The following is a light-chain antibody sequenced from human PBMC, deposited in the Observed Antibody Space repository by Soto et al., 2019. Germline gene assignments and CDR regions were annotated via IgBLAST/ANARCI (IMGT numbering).Light chain of an antibody. CDR2: DAS. CDR3: QQRSNWPYLT. Sequence: EIVLTQSPDTLSLSPGGRATLSCRASQSVSGYLGWYRQKPGQAPRLLIYDASNRAYGVPARFRGSGSGTNFTLTIASLEPDDFAVYYCQQRSNWPYLTFGGGTRV. J-gene: IGKJ4*01. CDR1: QSVSGY. V-gene: IGKV3-11*01.